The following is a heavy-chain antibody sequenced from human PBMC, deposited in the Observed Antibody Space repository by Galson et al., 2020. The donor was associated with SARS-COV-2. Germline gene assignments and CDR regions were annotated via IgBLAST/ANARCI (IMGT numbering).Heavy chain of an antibody. CDR2: FSGRGGGI. CDR3: AKIGRDGYNSQNY. J-gene: IGHJ4*02. V-gene: IGHV3-23*01. Sequence: GESLKISFAASRDTFSIYVISWVRQAPGKGPEWVAGFSGRGGGIYYADSVKGRFTISTDTSKDTLYLHMNSLRDDDTAAYYCAKIGRDGYNSQNYWGRGTLVTVSS. CDR1: RDTFSIYV. D-gene: IGHD5-12*01.